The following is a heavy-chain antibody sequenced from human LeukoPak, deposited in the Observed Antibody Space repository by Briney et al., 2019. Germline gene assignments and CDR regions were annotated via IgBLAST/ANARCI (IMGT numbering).Heavy chain of an antibody. V-gene: IGHV4-39*01. CDR2: IYYSGST. J-gene: IGHJ4*02. D-gene: IGHD3-22*01. CDR3: ARHTNYYDSSGNEYYFDY. Sequence: SETLSLTCTVSGGSISSSSYYWGWIRQPPGKGLEWIGSIYYSGSTYYNPSLKSRVTISVDTSKNQFSLKLSSVTAADTAVYYCARHTNYYDSSGNEYYFDYWGQGTLVTVSS. CDR1: GGSISSSSYY.